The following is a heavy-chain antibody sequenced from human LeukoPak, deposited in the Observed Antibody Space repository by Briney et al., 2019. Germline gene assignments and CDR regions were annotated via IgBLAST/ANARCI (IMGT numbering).Heavy chain of an antibody. CDR1: GYTLTELS. CDR3: ATAPRGLEWPNLNPHDY. V-gene: IGHV1-24*01. Sequence: ASVKVSCKVSGYTLTELSMHWVRQAPGKGLEWMGGFDPEDGETIYAQKFQGRVTMTEDTSTDTAYMELSSLRSEDTAVYYCATAPRGLEWPNLNPHDYWGQGTLVTVSS. CDR2: FDPEDGET. D-gene: IGHD3-3*01. J-gene: IGHJ4*02.